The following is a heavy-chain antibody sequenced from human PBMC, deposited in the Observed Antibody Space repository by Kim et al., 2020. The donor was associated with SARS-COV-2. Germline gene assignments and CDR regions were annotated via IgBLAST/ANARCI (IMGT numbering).Heavy chain of an antibody. CDR1: GFTFSSYG. J-gene: IGHJ4*01. V-gene: IGHV3-30*18. Sequence: GGSLRLSCAASGFTFSSYGMHWVRQAPGKGLEWVAVISYDGSNKYYADSVKGRFTISRDNSKNTLYLQMNSLRAEDTAVYYCAKVGGSYGDFDYWGHGTLVTLSS. CDR3: AKVGGSYGDFDY. D-gene: IGHD1-26*01. CDR2: ISYDGSNK.